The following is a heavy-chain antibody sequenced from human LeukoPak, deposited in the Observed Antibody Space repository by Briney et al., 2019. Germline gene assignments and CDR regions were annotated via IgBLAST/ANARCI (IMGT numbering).Heavy chain of an antibody. J-gene: IGHJ4*02. D-gene: IGHD5-18*01. CDR3: AKRGYSYGDFDY. CDR2: VNPNSGNT. CDR1: GYTFTSYD. V-gene: IGHV1-8*01. Sequence: ASVKVSCKASGYTFTSYDIHWVRQATGQGLEWMGWVNPNSGNTGYAQKFQGRAIMTRNTSISTAYMEVSSLRSEDTAVYYCAKRGYSYGDFDYWGQGTLVTVSS.